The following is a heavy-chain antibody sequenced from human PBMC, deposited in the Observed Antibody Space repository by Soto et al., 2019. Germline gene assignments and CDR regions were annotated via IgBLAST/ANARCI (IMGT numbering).Heavy chain of an antibody. CDR2: INQDGSVK. J-gene: IGHJ4*02. CDR3: AREGR. Sequence: GGSLRLSCAASGFTLSSHWMSWVRQAPGRGLEWVANINQDGSVKYYGDSVKGRFTISRDNANNSLYLQMDSLSAEDTAVYYCAREGRWGQGTLVTVSS. V-gene: IGHV3-7*01. CDR1: GFTLSSHW.